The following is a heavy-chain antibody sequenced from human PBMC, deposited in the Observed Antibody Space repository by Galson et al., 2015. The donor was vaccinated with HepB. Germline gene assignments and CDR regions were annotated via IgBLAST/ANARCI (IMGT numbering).Heavy chain of an antibody. CDR2: LSWNGGNI. D-gene: IGHD5-18*01. Sequence: SLRLSCAASGFTFDDYAMHWVRQAPGKGLEWASGLSWNGGNIGYADSVKGRFTISRDNAKNSLYLQMNSLRPEDTAFYFCTRGNSGYTYGGLPQGFWGQGTQVTVSS. J-gene: IGHJ4*02. CDR1: GFTFDDYA. CDR3: TRGNSGYTYGGLPQGF. V-gene: IGHV3-9*01.